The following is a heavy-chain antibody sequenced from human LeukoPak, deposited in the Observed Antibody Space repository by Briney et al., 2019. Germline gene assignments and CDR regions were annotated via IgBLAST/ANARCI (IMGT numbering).Heavy chain of an antibody. CDR3: ARGLPIISMLRGVKPSVMFDS. J-gene: IGHJ5*01. V-gene: IGHV4-34*01. CDR2: INHSGST. CDR1: GGSISSYY. Sequence: PSETLSLTCTVSGGSISSYYWSWIRQPPGKGLEWIGEINHSGSTNYNPSLKSRLSISIDTSKNHFALRLSSVTAADTAVYYCARGLPIISMLRGVKPSVMFDSWGQGTLVTVSS. D-gene: IGHD3-10*01.